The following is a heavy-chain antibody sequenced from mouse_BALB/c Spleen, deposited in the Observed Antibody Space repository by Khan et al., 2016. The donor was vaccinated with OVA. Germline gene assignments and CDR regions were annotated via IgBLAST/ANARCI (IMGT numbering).Heavy chain of an antibody. CDR3: AGFEASYYAMDY. CDR1: GFSLTSYG. J-gene: IGHJ4*01. Sequence: QVQLKQSGPGLVAPSQSLSITCTVSGFSLTSYGVSWVRQPPGKGLEWLGVIWGDGITNFHSALISRLSISKDNSKSQVFVTLNSLQTDDTATYXCAGFEASYYAMDYWGQGTSVTVSS. D-gene: IGHD6-1*01. CDR2: IWGDGIT. V-gene: IGHV2-3*01.